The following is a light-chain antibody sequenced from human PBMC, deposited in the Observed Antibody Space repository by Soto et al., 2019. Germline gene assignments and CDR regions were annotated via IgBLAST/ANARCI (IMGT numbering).Light chain of an antibody. CDR1: QSLVSRDGNTY. CDR3: MQGGHWPT. J-gene: IGKJ2*01. Sequence: DVVMTQSPLSLPVTLGQAASMSCKSSQSLVSRDGNTYLNWFQQRPGQSPRRLVYKVSNRDSGVPDRFSGRGAGTDFTLKISRVEAEDVGVYYCMQGGHWPTFGQGTKLEIK. CDR2: KVS. V-gene: IGKV2-30*01.